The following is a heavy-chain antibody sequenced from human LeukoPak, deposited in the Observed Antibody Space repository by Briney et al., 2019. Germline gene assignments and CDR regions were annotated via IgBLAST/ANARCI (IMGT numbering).Heavy chain of an antibody. D-gene: IGHD3-10*01. V-gene: IGHV4-31*03. CDR2: IYYSGST. Sequence: SETLSLTCTVSGGSISSGGYYWSWIRQHPGKGLEWIGYIYYSGSTYYNPSLKSRVTISVDTSKNQFSLKLSSVTAADTAVYYCARSGSGSYYNTKYYFDYWGQGTLVTVSS. CDR3: ARSGSGSYYNTKYYFDY. J-gene: IGHJ4*02. CDR1: GGSISSGGYY.